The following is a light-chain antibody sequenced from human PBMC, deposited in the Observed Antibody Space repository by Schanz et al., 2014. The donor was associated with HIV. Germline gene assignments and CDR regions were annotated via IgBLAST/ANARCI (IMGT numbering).Light chain of an antibody. CDR1: SSNFRSNA. CDR2: NTF. V-gene: IGLV1-44*01. CDR3: AAWDDNLDGWV. Sequence: QSVLTQPPSASGTPGQRVTISCSGSSSNFRSNAVNWYQQLPGTAPRLVIYNTFHRPSGVPDRFSGSDSGASASLAISGLQSEDEADYYCAAWDDNLDGWVFGGGTKLTVL. J-gene: IGLJ3*02.